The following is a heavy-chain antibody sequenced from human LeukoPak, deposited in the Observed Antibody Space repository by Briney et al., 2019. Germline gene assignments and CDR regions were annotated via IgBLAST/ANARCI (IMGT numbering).Heavy chain of an antibody. V-gene: IGHV3-7*01. CDR2: IKEDGSEK. CDR1: GFTFSNYW. J-gene: IGHJ4*02. CDR3: ASGRQLGY. Sequence: TGGSLRLSGAASGFTFSNYWMSWVRQAPGKGLEWVANIKEDGSEKYYVDSVKGRFTISRDNARNSLYLQMNSLRAEDTAVYYCASGRQLGYWGQGTLVTVSS. D-gene: IGHD6-13*01.